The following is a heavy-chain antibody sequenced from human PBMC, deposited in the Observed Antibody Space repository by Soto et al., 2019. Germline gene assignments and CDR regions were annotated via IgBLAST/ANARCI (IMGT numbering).Heavy chain of an antibody. CDR2: TYYRSQWYT. CDR3: ARGYLQRGFQS. V-gene: IGHV6-1*01. D-gene: IGHD3-10*01. Sequence: QVQLQQSGPGLVKPSQTLSLTCGISGDSVSNDDTAWNWVRQSPSRGLEWLGRTYYRSQWYTDYAMSVRGRITVNSDTSRNQFSLHLNSVTPEDTAVYYCARGYLQRGFQSWGPGTAVIVSS. CDR1: GDSVSNDDTA. J-gene: IGHJ6*02.